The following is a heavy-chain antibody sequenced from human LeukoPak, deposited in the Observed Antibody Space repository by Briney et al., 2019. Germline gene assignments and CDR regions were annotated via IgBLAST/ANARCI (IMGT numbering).Heavy chain of an antibody. J-gene: IGHJ5*02. CDR1: GFTFSSYG. D-gene: IGHD4-17*01. Sequence: GGSLRLSCAASGFTFSSYGMHWVRQAPGKGLEWVANIKQDGSEKYYVDSVKGRFTISRDNAKNSLYLQMNSLRAEDTAVYYCASSVRDYGDYFDPWGQGTLVTVSS. V-gene: IGHV3-7*01. CDR2: IKQDGSEK. CDR3: ASSVRDYGDYFDP.